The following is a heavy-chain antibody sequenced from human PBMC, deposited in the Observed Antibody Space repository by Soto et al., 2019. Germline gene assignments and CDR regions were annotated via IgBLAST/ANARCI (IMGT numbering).Heavy chain of an antibody. D-gene: IGHD3-10*01. CDR3: AKDRAKESSRFDP. Sequence: GASVKVSCKASGYTFTSYGISWVRQAPGQGLEWMGWISAYNGNTNYAQKLQGRVTMTADTSTSTAYMELRSLRSDDTAVYYCAKDRAKESSRFDPWGQGTLVTVSS. CDR2: ISAYNGNT. V-gene: IGHV1-18*01. J-gene: IGHJ5*02. CDR1: GYTFTSYG.